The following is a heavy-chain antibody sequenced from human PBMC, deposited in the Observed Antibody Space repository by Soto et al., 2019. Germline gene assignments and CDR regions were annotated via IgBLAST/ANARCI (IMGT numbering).Heavy chain of an antibody. D-gene: IGHD3-9*01. Sequence: QVQLVESGGGLVKPGGSLRLSCAASRFTFSDYYMSWIRQAPGKGLEWVSYISSSSTYTNYADSVKGRFTISRDNAKNSLYLQMNSLRAEDTAVYYCVRDADILTGSDAFDIWGQGTMVTVSS. CDR2: ISSSSTYT. CDR1: RFTFSDYY. V-gene: IGHV3-11*05. J-gene: IGHJ3*02. CDR3: VRDADILTGSDAFDI.